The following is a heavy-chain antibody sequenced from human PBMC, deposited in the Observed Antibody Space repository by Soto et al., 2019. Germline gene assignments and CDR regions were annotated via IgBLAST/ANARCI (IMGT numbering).Heavy chain of an antibody. D-gene: IGHD4-17*01. V-gene: IGHV3-23*01. Sequence: GGSLRLSCAASGFTFSSYAMSWVRQAPGKGPEWVSAISGSGGSTYYADSVKGRFTISRDNSKNTLYLQMNSLRAEDTAVYYCAQPSTVDNYYYYGMDVWGQGTTVTVSS. CDR3: AQPSTVDNYYYYGMDV. CDR1: GFTFSSYA. CDR2: ISGSGGST. J-gene: IGHJ6*02.